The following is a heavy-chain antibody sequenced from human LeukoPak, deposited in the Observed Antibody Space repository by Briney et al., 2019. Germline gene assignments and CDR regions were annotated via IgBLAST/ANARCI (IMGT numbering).Heavy chain of an antibody. D-gene: IGHD4-17*01. J-gene: IGHJ6*03. Sequence: GGSLRLSCAASGFSFSSYSMNWVRQAPGKGLEWVSSISSSSNYIYYADSVKGRFTISRDNAKNSLYLQMNSLRAEDTAVYYCARGTTVTTNYYMDVWGKGTTVTISS. V-gene: IGHV3-21*01. CDR1: GFSFSSYS. CDR3: ARGTTVTTNYYMDV. CDR2: ISSSSNYI.